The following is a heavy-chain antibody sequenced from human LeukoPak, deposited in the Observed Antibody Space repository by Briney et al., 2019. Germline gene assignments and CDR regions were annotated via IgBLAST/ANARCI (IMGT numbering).Heavy chain of an antibody. D-gene: IGHD6-13*01. V-gene: IGHV4-39*01. Sequence: PSETLSLTCTVSGGSISSSSYYWGWIRQPPGKGLEWIGSIYYSGSTYYNPSLKGRVTISVDTSKNQFSLKLSSVTAADTAMYYCARHVYEWYSSSSTPYYFDYWGQGTLVTVSS. CDR2: IYYSGST. CDR1: GGSISSSSYY. J-gene: IGHJ4*02. CDR3: ARHVYEWYSSSSTPYYFDY.